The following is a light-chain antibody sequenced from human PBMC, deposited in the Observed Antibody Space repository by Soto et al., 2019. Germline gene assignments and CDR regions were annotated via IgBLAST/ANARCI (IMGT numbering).Light chain of an antibody. CDR2: GNS. CDR1: SSNIGAGYD. V-gene: IGLV1-40*01. CDR3: AAWDDNVNAPDWV. Sequence: QSVLTQPPSVSGAPGQRVTISCTGSSSNIGAGYDVHWYQQLPGTAPKLLIYGNSNRPSGVPDRFSGSKSGTSASLAITGLQSEDEADYYCAAWDDNVNAPDWVFGGGTKLTVL. J-gene: IGLJ3*02.